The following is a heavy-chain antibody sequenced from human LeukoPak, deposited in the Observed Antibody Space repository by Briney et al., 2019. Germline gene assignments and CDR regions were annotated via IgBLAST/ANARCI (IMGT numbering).Heavy chain of an antibody. CDR1: GGSVSRDY. Sequence: SGTLSLTCSVSGGSVSRDYWSWIRQPPGKRLEWLGYIYNIGGTNYNPSLKSRVSISVDTSKNQFSLMLTSVTAADTAVYYCAREAVAGTLDYWGQGALVTVSS. CDR2: IYNIGGT. J-gene: IGHJ4*02. V-gene: IGHV4-59*02. CDR3: AREAVAGTLDY. D-gene: IGHD6-19*01.